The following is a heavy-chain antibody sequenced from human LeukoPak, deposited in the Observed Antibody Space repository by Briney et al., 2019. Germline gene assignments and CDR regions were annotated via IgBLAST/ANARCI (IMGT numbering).Heavy chain of an antibody. J-gene: IGHJ4*02. D-gene: IGHD3-10*01. CDR3: ASGGTMVRGVIMYHFDY. CDR1: GFTVSSNF. Sequence: PGGSLRLSCAASGFTVSSNFMSWVRLAPGKGLEWVSVIYSGGSTYYADSVKGRFTISRDNSKNTLYLQMNSLRAEDAAVYYCASGGTMVRGVIMYHFDYWGQGTLVTVSS. V-gene: IGHV3-66*01. CDR2: IYSGGST.